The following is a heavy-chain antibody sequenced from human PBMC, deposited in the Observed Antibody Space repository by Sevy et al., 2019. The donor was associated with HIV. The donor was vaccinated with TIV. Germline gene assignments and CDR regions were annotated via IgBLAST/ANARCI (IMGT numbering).Heavy chain of an antibody. D-gene: IGHD3-10*01. CDR1: GFTFDDYA. V-gene: IGHV3-9*01. J-gene: IGHJ6*02. CDR3: AKDLLDYYGSGSYYQTNGMDV. Sequence: GGSLRLSCAASGFTFDDYAMHWVRQAPGKGLEWVSGISWNSGSIGYADSVKGRFTISRDNAKNSLYLQMNSLRAEDTALYYCAKDLLDYYGSGSYYQTNGMDVWGQGTTVTVSS. CDR2: ISWNSGSI.